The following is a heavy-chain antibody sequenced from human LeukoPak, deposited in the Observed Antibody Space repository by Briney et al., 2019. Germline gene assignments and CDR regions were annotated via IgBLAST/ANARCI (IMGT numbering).Heavy chain of an antibody. Sequence: GGSLRLSCAASGFTFSNAWMNWVRQAPGKGLEWVGRIKKTTDGGTTDYAAPVKGRLIISRDDSKNTVYLQMNSLKTEDTAVYYCTTAAALGWGQGTLVTVSS. D-gene: IGHD6-25*01. J-gene: IGHJ4*02. V-gene: IGHV3-15*01. CDR2: IKKTTDGGTT. CDR3: TTAAALG. CDR1: GFTFSNAW.